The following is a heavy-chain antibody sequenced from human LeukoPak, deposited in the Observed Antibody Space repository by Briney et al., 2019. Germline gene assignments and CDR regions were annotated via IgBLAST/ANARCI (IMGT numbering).Heavy chain of an antibody. D-gene: IGHD6-19*01. CDR2: IYYSGST. J-gene: IGHJ4*02. CDR3: ARHVSSGWYGGYYYFDY. V-gene: IGHV4-39*01. CDR1: GGSISSSSYY. Sequence: SETLSLTCTVSGGSISSSSYYWGWIRQPPGKGLEWIGSIYYSGSTYYNPSLKSRVTISVDTSKNQFSPKLSSVTAADTAVYYCARHVSSGWYGGYYYFDYWGQGTLVTVSS.